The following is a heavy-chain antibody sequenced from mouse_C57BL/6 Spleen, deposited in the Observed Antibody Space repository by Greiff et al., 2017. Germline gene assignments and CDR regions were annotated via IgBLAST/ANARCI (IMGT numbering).Heavy chain of an antibody. CDR2: ISSGGSYT. CDR1: GFTFSSYG. J-gene: IGHJ2*01. D-gene: IGHD2-5*01. V-gene: IGHV5-6*01. CDR3: ARGDSNLSYFDY. Sequence: EVKLQESGGDLVKPGGSLKLSCAASGFTFSSYGMSWVRQTPDKRLEWVATISSGGSYTYYPDSVKGRFTISRDNAKNTLYLQMSSLKSEDTAMYYCARGDSNLSYFDYWGQGTTLTVSS.